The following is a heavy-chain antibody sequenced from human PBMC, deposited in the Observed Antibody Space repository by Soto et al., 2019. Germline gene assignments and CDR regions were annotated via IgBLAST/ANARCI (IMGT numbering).Heavy chain of an antibody. CDR2: INHSGST. CDR3: ALRYFDWLLPPNYFDY. J-gene: IGHJ4*02. D-gene: IGHD3-9*01. CDR1: GVSFSCYY. Sequence: PSETLSLTCAVYGVSFSCYYWSWIRQPPGKGLEWIGEINHSGSTNYNPSLKSRVTISVDTSKNQFSLKLSSVTAADTAVYYCALRYFDWLLPPNYFDYWGQGTLVTVSS. V-gene: IGHV4-34*01.